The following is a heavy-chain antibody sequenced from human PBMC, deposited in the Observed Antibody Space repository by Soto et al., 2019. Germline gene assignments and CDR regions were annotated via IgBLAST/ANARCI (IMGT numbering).Heavy chain of an antibody. CDR2: IYPGDSDT. CDR1: VDNFTRSR. V-gene: IGHV5-51*07. D-gene: IGHD6-13*01. CDR3: ARPRSSSRNYYGMDV. Sequence: LKISCERSVDNFTRSRSSWFHQMTRKGLEWMGIIYPGDSDTRYSPSFQGQVTISADKSISTAYLQWSSLKASDTAMYYCARPRSSSRNYYGMDVWGQGTTVTVFS. J-gene: IGHJ6*02.